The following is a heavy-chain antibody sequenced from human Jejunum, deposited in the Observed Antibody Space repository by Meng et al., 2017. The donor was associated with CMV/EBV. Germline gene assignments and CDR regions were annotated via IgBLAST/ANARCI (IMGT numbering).Heavy chain of an antibody. CDR3: ARGYAFTNYFDS. CDR2: INPDDSET. V-gene: IGHV5-51*01. CDR1: GYSVTNYW. J-gene: IGHJ4*02. D-gene: IGHD5-18*01. Sequence: GKASGYSVTNYWIGWVRQMPGKGLEWMGLINPDDSETKYSPSFQGQVTISADKSITTAYLQWSSLKASDTAMYYCARGYAFTNYFDSWGQGTLVTVSS.